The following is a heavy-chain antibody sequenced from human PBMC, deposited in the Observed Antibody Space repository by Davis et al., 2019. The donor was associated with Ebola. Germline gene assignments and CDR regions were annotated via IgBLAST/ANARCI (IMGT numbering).Heavy chain of an antibody. V-gene: IGHV4-34*01. Sequence: MPSETLSLTCAVYGGSFSGYYWSWIRQPPGKGLEWIGEIYHSGSTNYNPSLKSRVTISVDKSKNQFSLKLSSVTAADTAVYYCARDPAGWPLDYWGQGTLVTVSS. CDR1: GGSFSGYY. D-gene: IGHD1-1*01. CDR2: IYHSGST. CDR3: ARDPAGWPLDY. J-gene: IGHJ4*02.